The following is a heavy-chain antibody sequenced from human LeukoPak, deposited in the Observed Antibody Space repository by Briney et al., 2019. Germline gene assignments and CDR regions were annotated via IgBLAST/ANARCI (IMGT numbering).Heavy chain of an antibody. Sequence: GGSLRLSCEASGFTFSSYGMHWVRQAPGKGLEWVAVIWYDGSNKYYADSVKGRFTISRDNSKNTLYLQMNSLRAEDMAVYYCARGSSGDYGFDYWGQGTLVTVSS. CDR3: ARGSSGDYGFDY. V-gene: IGHV3-33*01. J-gene: IGHJ4*02. CDR2: IWYDGSNK. CDR1: GFTFSSYG. D-gene: IGHD4-17*01.